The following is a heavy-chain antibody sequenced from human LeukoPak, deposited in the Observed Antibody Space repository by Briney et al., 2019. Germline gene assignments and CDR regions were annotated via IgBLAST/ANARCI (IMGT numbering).Heavy chain of an antibody. CDR2: IYTGGST. J-gene: IGHJ4*02. Sequence: GGSLRLSCAASGFTVSSNYMSWVRQAPGKGLEWVSVIYTGGSTFYADSVRGRFTISRDNSKNTLYRQMNSLRAEDTAVYYCARDPSGEKWLQFNYWGQGTLVTVSS. V-gene: IGHV3-53*01. D-gene: IGHD5-24*01. CDR1: GFTVSSNY. CDR3: ARDPSGEKWLQFNY.